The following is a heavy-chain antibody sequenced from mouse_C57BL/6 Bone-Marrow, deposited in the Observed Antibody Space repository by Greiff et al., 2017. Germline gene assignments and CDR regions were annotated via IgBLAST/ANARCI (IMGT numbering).Heavy chain of an antibody. CDR3: AREDSNYLYYFGY. Sequence: VQLQQPGAELVKPGASVQLSCKASGYTFTSYWMQWVKQRPGQGLEWIGEIDPSDSYTNYNQKFKGKATLTVDTSSSTAYMQLSSLTSEDSAVYYCAREDSNYLYYFGYWGQGTTLTGSS. CDR1: GYTFTSYW. D-gene: IGHD2-5*01. V-gene: IGHV1-50*01. J-gene: IGHJ2*01. CDR2: IDPSDSYT.